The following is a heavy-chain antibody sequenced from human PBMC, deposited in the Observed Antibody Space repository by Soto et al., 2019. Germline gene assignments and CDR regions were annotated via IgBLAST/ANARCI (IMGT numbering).Heavy chain of an antibody. CDR3: ASGGNYDILTGRYYYYGMDV. J-gene: IGHJ6*02. CDR1: GYTFTSYG. D-gene: IGHD3-9*01. CDR2: ISAYNGNT. V-gene: IGHV1-18*01. Sequence: QVQLVQSGAEVEKPGASVKVSCTASGYTFTSYGISWVRQAPGQGLEWMGWISAYNGNTNYAQKLQGRVTMTTDTSTSTAYMELRSLRSDDTAVYYCASGGNYDILTGRYYYYGMDVWGQGTTVTVSS.